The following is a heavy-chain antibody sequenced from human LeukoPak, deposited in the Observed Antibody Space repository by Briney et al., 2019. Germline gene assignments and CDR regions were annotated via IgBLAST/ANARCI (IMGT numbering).Heavy chain of an antibody. D-gene: IGHD6-19*01. J-gene: IGHJ3*02. Sequence: GGSLRLPCAASGFTFDDYTMHWVRQAPGKGLEWVSAISGSGGSTYYADSVKGRFTISRDNSKNTLYLQMNSLRAEDTAVYYCAPKIAVAGTGAFDIWGQGTMVTVSS. CDR3: APKIAVAGTGAFDI. V-gene: IGHV3-23*01. CDR2: ISGSGGST. CDR1: GFTFDDYT.